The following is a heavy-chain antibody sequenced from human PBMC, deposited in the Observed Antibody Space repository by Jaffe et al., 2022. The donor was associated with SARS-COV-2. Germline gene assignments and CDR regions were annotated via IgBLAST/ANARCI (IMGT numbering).Heavy chain of an antibody. V-gene: IGHV3-30*18. CDR2: ISYDGSNK. CDR3: AKDLLSGWELPRPHGLDY. CDR1: GFTFSSYG. Sequence: QVQLVESGGGVVQPGRSLRLSCAASGFTFSSYGMHWVRQAPGKGLEWVAVISYDGSNKYYADSVKGRFTISRDNSKNTLYLQMNSLRAEDTAVYYCAKDLLSGWELPRPHGLDYWGQGTLVTVSS. J-gene: IGHJ4*02. D-gene: IGHD1-26*01.